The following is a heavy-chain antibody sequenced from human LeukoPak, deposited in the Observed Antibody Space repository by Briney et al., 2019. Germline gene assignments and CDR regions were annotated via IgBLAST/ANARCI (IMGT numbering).Heavy chain of an antibody. CDR2: ISYDGSKE. CDR1: GFTFSFYV. V-gene: IGHV3-30*03. Sequence: PGGSLRLSCAASGFTFSFYVMHWVRQAPGKGLEWVAVISYDGSKEYYADSVKGRFTISRDNSKNTLYLQMNSLRPEDTAVFYCAREGLRDGHKLFDYWGQGTLVTVSS. CDR3: AREGLRDGHKLFDY. D-gene: IGHD5-24*01. J-gene: IGHJ4*02.